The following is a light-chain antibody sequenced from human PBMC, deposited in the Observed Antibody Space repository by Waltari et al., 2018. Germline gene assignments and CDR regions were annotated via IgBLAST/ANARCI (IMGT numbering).Light chain of an antibody. CDR1: QGISNS. CDR3: QQYYSIPLT. CDR2: DSS. J-gene: IGKJ4*01. Sequence: DIQMTQSPSSLSASTGDRVTITCRASQGISNSLAWYQQKPGNAPTLLLSDSSRLETGVPSRFTGSRSGTDYTLTISSLQPEDFASYYCQQYYSIPLTFGGVTKVEIK. V-gene: IGKV1-NL1*01.